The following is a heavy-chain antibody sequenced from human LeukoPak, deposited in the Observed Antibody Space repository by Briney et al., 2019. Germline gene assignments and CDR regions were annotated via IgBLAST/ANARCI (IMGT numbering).Heavy chain of an antibody. CDR2: ISYDGNDK. J-gene: IGHJ6*02. CDR3: ARAHYGSGSPGYYGMDV. CDR1: KFIFNTYA. Sequence: PGGSLRLSCAASKFIFNTYAMHWVRQAPGKGLEWVAVISYDGNDKYYADSVKGRFTISRDNSKNTLDLQMNSLRAEDTAVYYCARAHYGSGSPGYYGMDVWGQGTTVTVSS. D-gene: IGHD3-10*01. V-gene: IGHV3-30-3*01.